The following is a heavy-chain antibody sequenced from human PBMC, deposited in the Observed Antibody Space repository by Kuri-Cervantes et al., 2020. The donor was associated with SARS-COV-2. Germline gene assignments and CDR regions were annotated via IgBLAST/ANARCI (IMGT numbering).Heavy chain of an antibody. CDR2: IKQDGSEK. CDR3: ARDRGYGMDV. J-gene: IGHJ6*02. D-gene: IGHD3-10*01. CDR1: GFTFSSYW. Sequence: GGSLRLSCAASGFTFSSYWMSWVRQAPGKGLEWVANIKQDGSEKYYVDSVKGRFTISREIAKNSLYLQMNSLRAGDTAVYYCARDRGYGMDVWGQGTTVTVSS. V-gene: IGHV3-7*01.